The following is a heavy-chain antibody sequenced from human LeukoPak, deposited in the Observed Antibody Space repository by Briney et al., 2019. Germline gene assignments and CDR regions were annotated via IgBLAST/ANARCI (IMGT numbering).Heavy chain of an antibody. V-gene: IGHV3-11*04. CDR2: ISRSGSSI. CDR1: GFTLSDYY. CDR3: ASEGGSGWFDY. D-gene: IGHD6-19*01. J-gene: IGHJ4*02. Sequence: PGGSLRLSCAASGFTLSDYYMNWIRQAPGKGLEWVSYISRSGSSIYYADSVKGRFTISRDNTKNSLYLQMNSLRAEDTAVYYCASEGGSGWFDYWGQGTLVTVSS.